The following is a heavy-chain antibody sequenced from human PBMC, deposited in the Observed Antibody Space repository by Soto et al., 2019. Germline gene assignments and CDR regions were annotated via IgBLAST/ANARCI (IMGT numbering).Heavy chain of an antibody. V-gene: IGHV3-9*01. J-gene: IGHJ5*02. CDR2: ISWNSGSI. CDR1: GFTFDDYA. D-gene: IGHD3-3*01. Sequence: PGGSLRLSCAASGFTFDDYAMHWVRQAPGKGLEWVSGISWNSGSIGYADSVKGRFTISRDNAKNSLYLQMNSLRAEDTALYYCAKGKVPFWSGSNWFDPWGQGTLVTVSS. CDR3: AKGKVPFWSGSNWFDP.